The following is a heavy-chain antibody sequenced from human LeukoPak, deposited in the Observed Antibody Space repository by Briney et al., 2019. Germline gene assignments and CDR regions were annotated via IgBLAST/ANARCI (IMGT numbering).Heavy chain of an antibody. V-gene: IGHV3-66*01. D-gene: IGHD6-19*01. CDR2: IYSGGRT. Sequence: GGSLRLSCAASGFTVTSNYMSCVRHAPGKGLEWVSVIYSGGRTYYADSVEGRFTISRDNSKNTLYLQMNSMRAEDTAVYYCARDGPEHSSGWYYYYGMDVWGQGTTVTVSS. CDR1: GFTVTSNY. CDR3: ARDGPEHSSGWYYYYGMDV. J-gene: IGHJ6*02.